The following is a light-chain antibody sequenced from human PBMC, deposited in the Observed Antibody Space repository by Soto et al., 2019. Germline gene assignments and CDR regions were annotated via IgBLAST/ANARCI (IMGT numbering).Light chain of an antibody. CDR3: SSYTTSSTYV. CDR1: SSDVGGYNY. J-gene: IGLJ1*01. CDR2: DVS. V-gene: IGLV2-14*01. Sequence: QSALTQPASVSGSPGQSITISCTGTSSDVGGYNYDSWYQQHPGKAPKLLICDVSNRPSGVSNRFSGSKSGNTASLTISGLQAEDEADYYCSSYTTSSTYVFGTGTKVTV.